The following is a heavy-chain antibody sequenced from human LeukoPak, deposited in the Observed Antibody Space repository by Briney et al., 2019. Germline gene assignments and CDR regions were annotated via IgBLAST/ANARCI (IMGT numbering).Heavy chain of an antibody. J-gene: IGHJ3*02. CDR2: INHSGTT. CDR1: GGSFSGYY. CDR3: ARDALLIAFGI. Sequence: PSETLSLTCAVYGGSFSGYYWSWLRQPPGKGLEWIGEINHSGTTNYKPSLKNRVTISVDTSKNQFSLKLNSVTAADTAVYYCARDALLIAFGIWGQGTMVTVSS. V-gene: IGHV4-34*01. D-gene: IGHD2-21*01.